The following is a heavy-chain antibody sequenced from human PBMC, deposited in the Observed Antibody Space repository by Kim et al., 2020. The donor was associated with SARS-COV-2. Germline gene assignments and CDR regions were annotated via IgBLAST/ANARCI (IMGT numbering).Heavy chain of an antibody. CDR3: ARLRTDTGSYFRFDY. CDR2: IYHSGNT. J-gene: IGHJ4*02. D-gene: IGHD1-26*01. V-gene: IGHV4-4*02. CDR1: GDSISTGNW. Sequence: SETLSLTCAVSGDSISTGNWWSWVRQTPRKGLEWIGEIYHSGNTNYNPSLKSRVSISVDKSKNQFSLKLSSVTAADTAVYYCARLRTDTGSYFRFDYWGQGTLGTVSS.